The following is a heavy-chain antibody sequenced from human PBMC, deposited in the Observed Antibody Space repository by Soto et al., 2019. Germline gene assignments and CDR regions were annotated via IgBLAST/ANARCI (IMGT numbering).Heavy chain of an antibody. Sequence: SETLSLTCAVSGGSISSSNWWSWVRQPPGKGLEWIGEIYHSGSTNYNPSLKSRVTIAVDKSKNQFSLKLSSVTAADTAVYYCARVNGRYYYCMDVWGQGTTVTVSS. V-gene: IGHV4-4*02. CDR2: IYHSGST. D-gene: IGHD4-17*01. CDR1: GGSISSSNW. J-gene: IGHJ6*02. CDR3: ARVNGRYYYCMDV.